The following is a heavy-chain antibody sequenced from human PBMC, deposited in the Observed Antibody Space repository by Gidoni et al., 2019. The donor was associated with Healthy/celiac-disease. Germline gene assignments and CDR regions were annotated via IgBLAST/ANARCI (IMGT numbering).Heavy chain of an antibody. CDR3: AKTHEAYYDSSGYYPFDY. CDR2: ISDDGSNK. CDR1: GFAFSSSC. V-gene: IGHV3-30*18. D-gene: IGHD3-22*01. Sequence: QLQLVASWGGVVQTGRSLRSSCAGSGFAFSSSCLHWVRQAPGKGLYWVAVISDDGSNKYYADSVKGRFTISRDNSKNTLYLQMNSLRAEDTAVYYCAKTHEAYYDSSGYYPFDYWGQGTLVTVSS. J-gene: IGHJ4*02.